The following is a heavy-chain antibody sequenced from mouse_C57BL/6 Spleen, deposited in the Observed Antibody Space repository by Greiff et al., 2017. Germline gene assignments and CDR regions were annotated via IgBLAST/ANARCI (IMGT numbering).Heavy chain of an antibody. V-gene: IGHV1-50*01. CDR3: ARSSDYDDRGDYFDY. CDR1: GYTFTSYW. D-gene: IGHD2-4*01. J-gene: IGHJ2*01. CDR2: IDPSDSYT. Sequence: VQLQQPGAELVKPGASVKLSCKASGYTFTSYWMQWVKQRPGQGLEWIGEIDPSDSYTNYNQKFKGKATLTVDTSSSTAYMELSSLTSEDSAVYVCARSSDYDDRGDYFDYWGQGTTLTVSS.